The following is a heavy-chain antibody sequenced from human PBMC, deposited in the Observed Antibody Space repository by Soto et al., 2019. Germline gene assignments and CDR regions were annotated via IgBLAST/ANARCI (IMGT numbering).Heavy chain of an antibody. CDR1: GGTFSSYA. J-gene: IGHJ4*02. V-gene: IGHV1-69*13. CDR2: IIPIFGTA. D-gene: IGHD3-22*01. CDR3: ARGHPDSSGSYRCDY. Sequence: SVKVSFKASGGTFSSYAISWVRQAPGQGLEWMGGIIPIFGTANYAQKFQGRVTITADESTSTAYMELSSLRSEDTAVYYCARGHPDSSGSYRCDYWGQGTLVTVSS.